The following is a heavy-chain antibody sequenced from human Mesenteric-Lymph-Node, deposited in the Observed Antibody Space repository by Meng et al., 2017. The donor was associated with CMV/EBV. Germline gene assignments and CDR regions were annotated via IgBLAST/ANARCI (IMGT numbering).Heavy chain of an antibody. J-gene: IGHJ4*02. Sequence: GESLKISCAASGFTFSSSWMHWVRQAPGKGLMWVSRINSDGSSRNYADSVKGRFTISRDNAKNTLYLQMNSLRDEDTAVYYCARVVATITNFDYWGQGTLVTVSS. D-gene: IGHD5-12*01. CDR1: GFTFSSSW. V-gene: IGHV3-74*01. CDR2: INSDGSSR. CDR3: ARVVATITNFDY.